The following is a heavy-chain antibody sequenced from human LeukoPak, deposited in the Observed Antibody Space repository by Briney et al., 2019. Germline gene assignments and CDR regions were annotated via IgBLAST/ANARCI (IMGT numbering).Heavy chain of an antibody. Sequence: GGSLRLSCAASGFTFSSYWMSWVRQTPGKGLEWVANIKQDGSEKYYVDSVKGRFTISRDNAKNSLYLQMNSLRAEDTAVYYCARDRRYDFWSGANFDYWGQGTLVTVSS. CDR2: IKQDGSEK. CDR1: GFTFSSYW. V-gene: IGHV3-7*01. D-gene: IGHD3-3*01. J-gene: IGHJ4*02. CDR3: ARDRRYDFWSGANFDY.